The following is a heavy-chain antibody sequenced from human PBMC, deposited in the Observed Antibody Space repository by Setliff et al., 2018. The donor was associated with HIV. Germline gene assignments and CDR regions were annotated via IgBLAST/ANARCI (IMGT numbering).Heavy chain of an antibody. J-gene: IGHJ4*02. D-gene: IGHD6-6*01. CDR2: FNTYNGNT. V-gene: IGHV1-18*01. Sequence: ASVKVSCKTSGYTFNSYGISWVRQAPGQGLEWMGWFNTYNGNTNYAQKLQGRVTLTTDTSTNTAYMELRSLRSDDTAVYYCAGDAPRNTEAAPDYWGQGTLVTVSS. CDR3: AGDAPRNTEAAPDY. CDR1: GYTFNSYG.